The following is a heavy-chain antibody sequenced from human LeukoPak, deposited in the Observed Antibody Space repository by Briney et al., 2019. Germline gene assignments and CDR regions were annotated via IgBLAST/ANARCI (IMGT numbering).Heavy chain of an antibody. CDR3: ARQLPPPDYGDYVWFDP. Sequence: SETLSLACTVSGGSISSYYWSWIRQPPGKGLEWIGYIYYSGSTNYNPSLESRVTISVDTSKNQFSLKLSSVTAADTAVYYCARQLPPPDYGDYVWFDPWGQGTLVTVSS. J-gene: IGHJ5*02. CDR1: GGSISSYY. CDR2: IYYSGST. D-gene: IGHD4-17*01. V-gene: IGHV4-59*08.